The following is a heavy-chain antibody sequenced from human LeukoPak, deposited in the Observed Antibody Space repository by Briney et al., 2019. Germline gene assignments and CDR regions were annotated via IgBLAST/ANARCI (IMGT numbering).Heavy chain of an antibody. J-gene: IGHJ4*02. V-gene: IGHV4-39*01. CDR3: ARHVESQGRGGLGFDY. D-gene: IGHD3-16*01. Sequence: SETLSLTCTVSGGSISSSSYYWAWIRQPPGKGLEWIGSIYYSGRTYSNPSLKSRVTISVDTSKNQFSLKLSSVTAADRAVFYCARHVESQGRGGLGFDYWGQGTLVIVSS. CDR2: IYYSGRT. CDR1: GGSISSSSYY.